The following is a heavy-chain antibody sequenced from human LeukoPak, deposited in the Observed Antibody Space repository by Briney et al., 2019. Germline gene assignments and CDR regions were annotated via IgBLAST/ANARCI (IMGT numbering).Heavy chain of an antibody. D-gene: IGHD3-10*01. CDR3: ARDYPYGSGSYYFDP. CDR2: INPNSGGT. Sequence: ASVKVSCKASGYTFTSYYIHWVRQAPGQGLEWMGWINPNSGGTNYAQKFQGRVTMTRDTSISTAYMELSRLRSDDTAVYYCARDYPYGSGSYYFDPWGQGTLVTVSS. J-gene: IGHJ5*02. CDR1: GYTFTSYY. V-gene: IGHV1-2*02.